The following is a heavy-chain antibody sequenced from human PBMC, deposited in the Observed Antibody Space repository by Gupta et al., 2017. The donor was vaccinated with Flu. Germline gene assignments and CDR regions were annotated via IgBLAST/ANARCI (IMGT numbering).Heavy chain of an antibody. CDR2: LAHDGSNK. Sequence: QEQRVESGGGVVHPGGSLSLSCAAPGFTFSRYVMHWVRRSPVTGREWVAVLAHDGSNKHYTHSVKGRFTVSRDNSRSTVSLQMDNLRREDTAIYYCARASTTYFDVWGRGTLVTVSS. CDR3: ARASTTYFDV. CDR1: GFTFSRYV. V-gene: IGHV3-30-3*01. D-gene: IGHD1-14*01. J-gene: IGHJ2*01.